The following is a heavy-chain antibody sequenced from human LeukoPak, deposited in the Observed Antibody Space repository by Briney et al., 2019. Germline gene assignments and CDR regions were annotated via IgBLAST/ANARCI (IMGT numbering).Heavy chain of an antibody. D-gene: IGHD2-2*02. J-gene: IGHJ4*02. CDR1: GFTFSSYG. Sequence: PGGSLRLPCAASGFTFSSYGMHWVRQAPGKGLEWVAFIRYDGSNKYYADSVKGRFTITRDNSKNTLYLQMNSLRAEDTAVYYCAKDRDIVVVPAAITDWGQGTLVTVSS. V-gene: IGHV3-30*02. CDR2: IRYDGSNK. CDR3: AKDRDIVVVPAAITD.